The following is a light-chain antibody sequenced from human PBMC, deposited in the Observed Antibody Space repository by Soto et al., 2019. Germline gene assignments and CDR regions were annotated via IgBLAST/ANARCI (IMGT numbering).Light chain of an antibody. CDR1: QSVDND. V-gene: IGKV3D-15*01. J-gene: IGKJ4*01. CDR2: DAS. CDR3: QQYNNWPLT. Sequence: EIVMTQSPATLSVSPGDRAPLSCRASQSVDNDLAWYQQKPGQPPRLLIYDASTRATGIPARFSGSQSGTEFTLTISSLLSEDFAVYFCQQYNNWPLTFGGGTKVETK.